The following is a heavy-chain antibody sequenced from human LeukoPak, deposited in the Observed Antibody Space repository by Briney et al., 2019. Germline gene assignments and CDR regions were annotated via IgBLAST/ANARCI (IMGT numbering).Heavy chain of an antibody. CDR3: GRGGNWNDF. J-gene: IGHJ4*02. CDR2: IKPDGSDK. CDR1: GFTFSSYW. D-gene: IGHD1-1*01. V-gene: IGHV3-7*03. Sequence: GGSLRLSCGASGFTFSSYWMSWVRQAPGKGLEWVANIKPDGSDKNYVDSVKGRFSISRDNSKNLLYLQMNVLRAQDTAVYYCGRGGNWNDFWGQGTLVTVSS.